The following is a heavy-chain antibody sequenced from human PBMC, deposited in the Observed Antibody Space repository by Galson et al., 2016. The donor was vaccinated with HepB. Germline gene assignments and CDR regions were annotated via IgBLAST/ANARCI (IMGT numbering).Heavy chain of an antibody. CDR3: ASGLGYPRNCYGMDV. Sequence: SLRLSCAASGFTFMDYYMTWIRKAPGKGLEWVSYISTRGDSIRYADSVKGRFTISRDNGKNSVYLQMNSLRAEDTAVYYCASGLGYPRNCYGMDVWGQGATVTVSS. CDR1: GFTFMDYY. V-gene: IGHV3-11*01. J-gene: IGHJ6*02. CDR2: ISTRGDSI. D-gene: IGHD3-22*01.